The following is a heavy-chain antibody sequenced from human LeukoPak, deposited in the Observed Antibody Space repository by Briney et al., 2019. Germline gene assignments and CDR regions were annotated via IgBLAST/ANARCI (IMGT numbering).Heavy chain of an antibody. J-gene: IGHJ5*02. D-gene: IGHD4-17*01. CDR2: ISSSGSTI. CDR3: ARVEGDYGNWFDP. V-gene: IGHV3-48*03. Sequence: GGSLRLSCAASGFTFSSYEMNWVRQAPGKGLEWVSHISSSGSTIYYADSVKGRFTISRDNAKNSLYLQMNSLRAEDTAVYYCARVEGDYGNWFDPWGQGTLVTVSS. CDR1: GFTFSSYE.